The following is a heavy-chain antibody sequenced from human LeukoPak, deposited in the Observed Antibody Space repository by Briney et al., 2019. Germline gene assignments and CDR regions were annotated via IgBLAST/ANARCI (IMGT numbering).Heavy chain of an antibody. CDR2: SRNKANSYTT. D-gene: IGHD2-21*01. J-gene: IGHJ3*02. V-gene: IGHV3-72*01. Sequence: GGSLRLSCAASGFTFSDHYMDWVRRAPGKGLEWVGRSRNKANSYTTEYAASVKGRFTISRDDSKNSLYLQMNSLKTEDTAVYYCARGFRAFDIWGQGTMVTVSS. CDR3: ARGFRAFDI. CDR1: GFTFSDHY.